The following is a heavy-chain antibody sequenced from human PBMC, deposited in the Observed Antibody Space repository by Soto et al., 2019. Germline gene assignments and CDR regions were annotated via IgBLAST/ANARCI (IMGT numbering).Heavy chain of an antibody. J-gene: IGHJ4*02. CDR3: AKGRDSTLLRWQYFDN. Sequence: QVQLVASGGDVVQPGGSLRLSGAVSGFTFSIYGMHWVRQAPGKGLEWVAFISYEGRNKYYADSVKGRFTISRDNSKNTLSLHMDSLRPEDTAVYYCAKGRDSTLLRWQYFDNWGQGTQVTFS. D-gene: IGHD4-4*01. CDR2: ISYEGRNK. CDR1: GFTFSIYG. V-gene: IGHV3-30*18.